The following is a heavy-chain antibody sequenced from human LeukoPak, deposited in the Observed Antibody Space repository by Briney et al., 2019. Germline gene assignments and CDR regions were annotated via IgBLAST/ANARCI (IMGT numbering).Heavy chain of an antibody. V-gene: IGHV1-46*01. Sequence: GASVKVSCKASGYTFTRYYMHWVRQAPGQGLEWMGIINPSGGSTSYAQKFQGRVTMTRDTSTSTVYMELSSLRSEDTAVYHCARDAGYSGYDRTYGMDVWGQGTTVTVSS. CDR1: GYTFTRYY. D-gene: IGHD5-12*01. J-gene: IGHJ6*02. CDR3: ARDAGYSGYDRTYGMDV. CDR2: INPSGGST.